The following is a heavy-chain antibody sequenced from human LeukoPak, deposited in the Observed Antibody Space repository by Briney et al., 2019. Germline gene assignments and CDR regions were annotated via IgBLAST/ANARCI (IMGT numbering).Heavy chain of an antibody. CDR3: ARHRVIPWFDC. J-gene: IGHJ4*02. Sequence: SETLSLTCTVSGGSISSYYWSWIRQPPGKGLEWIGYIYTSGSTNYNPSLKSRVTISVDTSKNQFSLKLSSVTAADTAVYYCARHRVIPWFDCWGQGTLVTVSS. CDR2: IYTSGST. CDR1: GGSISSYY. V-gene: IGHV4-4*09. D-gene: IGHD3-22*01.